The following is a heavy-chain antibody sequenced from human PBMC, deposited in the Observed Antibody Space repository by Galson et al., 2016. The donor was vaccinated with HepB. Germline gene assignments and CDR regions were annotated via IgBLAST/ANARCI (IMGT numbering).Heavy chain of an antibody. Sequence: TLSLTCTVSGGSISSGSYYWSWIRQHPGKGLEWIGHVYSSGSAYHNPSLKSRVYISIDKSKNQFSLRLTSVTAADTAIYYCASSGREFNYHHFDLWGRGTLVTVSS. D-gene: IGHD3-10*01. CDR2: VYSSGSA. CDR3: ASSGREFNYHHFDL. J-gene: IGHJ2*01. CDR1: GGSISSGSYY. V-gene: IGHV4-31*03.